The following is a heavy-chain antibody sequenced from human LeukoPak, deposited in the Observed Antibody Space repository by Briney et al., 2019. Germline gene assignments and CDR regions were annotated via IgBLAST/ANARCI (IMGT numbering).Heavy chain of an antibody. Sequence: GGSLRVSCAASGFTFSSYRMNGVRQAPGRGLEWVSSISSSSSYIYYADSVKGRFTISRDNAKNSLYLQMNSLRAEDTAVYYCARASYSGYDLERFEYWGQGTLVTVSS. D-gene: IGHD5-12*01. CDR1: GFTFSSYR. V-gene: IGHV3-21*01. J-gene: IGHJ4*02. CDR3: ARASYSGYDLERFEY. CDR2: ISSSSSYI.